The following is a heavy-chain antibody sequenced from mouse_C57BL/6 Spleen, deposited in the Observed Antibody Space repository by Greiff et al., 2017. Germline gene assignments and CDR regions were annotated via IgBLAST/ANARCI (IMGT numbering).Heavy chain of an antibody. V-gene: IGHV3-6*01. CDR2: ISYDGSN. Sequence: VQLKESGPGLVKPSQSLSLTCSVTGYSITSGYYWNWIRQFPGNKLEWMGYISYDGSNNYNPSLKNPISITRDTSKNQFFMKLNFVTTEDTATYYCARVGGNYVYYFDYWGDGTTLTDSS. CDR1: GYSITSGYY. CDR3: ARVGGNYVYYFDY. D-gene: IGHD1-1*02. J-gene: IGHJ2*01.